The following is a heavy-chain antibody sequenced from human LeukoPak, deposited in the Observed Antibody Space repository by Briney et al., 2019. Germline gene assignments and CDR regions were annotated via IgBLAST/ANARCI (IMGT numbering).Heavy chain of an antibody. D-gene: IGHD4-17*01. J-gene: IGHJ6*02. CDR3: ARGKVVRYYYYGMDV. CDR1: GFTFSNYG. CDR2: IWYDGSNK. Sequence: GGSLRLSCAASGFTFSNYGMHWVRQAPGKGLEWVAVIWYDGSNKYYGDSVKGRFTISRDNSKNTLYLQMNSLRAEDTAVYYCARGKVVRYYYYGMDVWGQGTTVTVSS. V-gene: IGHV3-33*01.